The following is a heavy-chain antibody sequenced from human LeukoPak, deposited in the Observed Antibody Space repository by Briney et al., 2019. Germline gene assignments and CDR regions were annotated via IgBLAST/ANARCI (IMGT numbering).Heavy chain of an antibody. Sequence: PGGSLRLSCAASGFIFGSHGMHWVRQAPGKGLEWVSSISSSSSYIYYADSVKGRFTISRDNAKNSLYLQMNSLRAEDTAVYYCARYPGIAAAGYWGQGTLVTVSS. CDR2: ISSSSSYI. V-gene: IGHV3-21*01. D-gene: IGHD6-13*01. CDR1: GFIFGSHG. CDR3: ARYPGIAAAGY. J-gene: IGHJ4*02.